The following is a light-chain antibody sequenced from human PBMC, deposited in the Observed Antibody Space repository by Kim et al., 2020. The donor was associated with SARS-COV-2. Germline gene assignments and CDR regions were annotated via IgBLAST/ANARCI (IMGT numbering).Light chain of an antibody. Sequence: QSVLTQTPSASGTPGQRVTISCSGSSSNIAGNSVNWYQQVPGSAPKVLIYATDQRPSGVSDRISGSKSGTSASLAISGLLSDDEGDYYCAAWDDSLKMHVFGPGTRVSVL. CDR2: ATD. V-gene: IGLV1-44*01. CDR1: SSNIAGNS. CDR3: AAWDDSLKMHV. J-gene: IGLJ1*01.